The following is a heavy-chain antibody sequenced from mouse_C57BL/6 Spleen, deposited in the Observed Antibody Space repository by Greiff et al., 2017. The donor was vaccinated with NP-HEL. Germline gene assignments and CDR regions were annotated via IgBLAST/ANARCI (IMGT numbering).Heavy chain of an antibody. CDR3: ARRESDGDFDY. Sequence: QVQLQQSGAELMKPGASVKLSCKATGYTFTGYWIEWVKQRPGHGLEWIGEILPGSDSTNYNEKFKGKATFTADTSSNTAYMQLSSLTTEDSAIYYCARRESDGDFDYWGQGTTLTVSS. CDR1: GYTFTGYW. D-gene: IGHD2-3*01. CDR2: ILPGSDST. V-gene: IGHV1-9*01. J-gene: IGHJ2*01.